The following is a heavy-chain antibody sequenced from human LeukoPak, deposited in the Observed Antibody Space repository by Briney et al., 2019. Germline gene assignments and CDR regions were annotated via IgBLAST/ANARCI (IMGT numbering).Heavy chain of an antibody. CDR2: IYSDGST. Sequence: GGSLRLSCVASGFTVSSNFMSWVRQAPGKGLEWVSVIYSDGSTSYADSVKARFTISRDNSKNTVFLQMNSLRAEDTAVYYCTMLRGVIDPYWGQGTPVTVSS. J-gene: IGHJ4*02. V-gene: IGHV3-66*01. CDR3: TMLRGVIDPY. D-gene: IGHD3-10*01. CDR1: GFTVSSNF.